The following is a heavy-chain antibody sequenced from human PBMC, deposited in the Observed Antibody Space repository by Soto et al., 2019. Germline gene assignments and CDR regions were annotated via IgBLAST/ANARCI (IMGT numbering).Heavy chain of an antibody. CDR2: ILYDGSIK. J-gene: IGHJ2*01. CDR3: AKDTSDGFNYQYFDL. D-gene: IGHD5-12*01. CDR1: GFTFSSYG. Sequence: PGGSLRLSCAAYGFTFSSYGMHWVRQPPGKGLDWVALILYDGSIKYYADSVKGRFTISRDNFDNTLYLQMNGLRPDDTAVYYCAKDTSDGFNYQYFDLWGRGTLVTVSS. V-gene: IGHV3-30*18.